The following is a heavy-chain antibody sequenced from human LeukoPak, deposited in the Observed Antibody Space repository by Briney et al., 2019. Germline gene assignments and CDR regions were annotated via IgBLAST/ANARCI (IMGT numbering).Heavy chain of an antibody. CDR1: GFTFGDYA. V-gene: IGHV3-30*02. Sequence: GGSLRLSCTASGFTFGDYAISWFRLAPGKGLEWVAFIRYDGSIKYYADSVKGRFTISRDNSKNTLYLQMNSLRPEDTAVYFCAKGHNYELDYWGQGTQVTVSS. CDR2: IRYDGSIK. J-gene: IGHJ4*02. CDR3: AKGHNYELDY. D-gene: IGHD3-22*01.